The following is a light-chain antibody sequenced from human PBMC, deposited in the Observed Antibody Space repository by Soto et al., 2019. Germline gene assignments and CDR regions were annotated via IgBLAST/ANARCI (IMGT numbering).Light chain of an antibody. CDR3: QQYGISPT. J-gene: IGKJ1*01. CDR2: DVS. CDR1: QSVSSNY. Sequence: DIVLTQSPGTLSLSPGERATLSCRSSQSVSSNYLAWYQQKPDQAPRLVIYDVSGRATGIPDRFSGSGSGTDFTLTISRLEPEDSAVYYCQQYGISPTVGQGTKVEI. V-gene: IGKV3-20*01.